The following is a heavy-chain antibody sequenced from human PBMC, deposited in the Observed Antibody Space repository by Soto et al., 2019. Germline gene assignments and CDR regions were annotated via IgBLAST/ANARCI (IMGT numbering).Heavy chain of an antibody. J-gene: IGHJ5*02. CDR3: ARGQRFSDWFDP. CDR1: GGTMRGYY. Sequence: PXESLSIPCSVSGGTMRGYYWTWIRQPAGKGLEWIGRIYSSGNTKYKPSLQSRVTMSLDTSNNQFSLRLTSVTAADTAVYYCARGQRFSDWFDPWGQGTLVTVSS. V-gene: IGHV4-4*07. CDR2: IYSSGNT. D-gene: IGHD3-3*01.